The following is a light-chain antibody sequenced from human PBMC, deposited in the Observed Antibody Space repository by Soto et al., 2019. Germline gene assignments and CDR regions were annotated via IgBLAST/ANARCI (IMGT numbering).Light chain of an antibody. CDR1: SSDVGGYNF. J-gene: IGLJ2*01. V-gene: IGLV2-14*01. Sequence: QSALTQPASVSGSPGQSITISCTGTSSDVGGYNFVSWYQQHPGKAPKLMIYDVTNRPSGVSNRFSGSKSGNTASLTISGLQAEDEAHYYCNSYTTSNIVVFGGGTKVTVL. CDR2: DVT. CDR3: NSYTTSNIVV.